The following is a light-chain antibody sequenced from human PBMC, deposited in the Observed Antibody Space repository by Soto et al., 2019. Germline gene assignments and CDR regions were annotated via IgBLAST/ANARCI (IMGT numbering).Light chain of an antibody. CDR3: QQYGSSPPLT. CDR2: GAS. Sequence: DSVLTQSPGTLSLSPGERATLSRRASQSVSSSYLAWYQQKPGQAPRLLIYGASSRATGIPDRFSGSGSGTDFTLTISRLEPEDFAVYYCQQYGSSPPLTFGGGTKVDIK. CDR1: QSVSSSY. J-gene: IGKJ4*01. V-gene: IGKV3-20*01.